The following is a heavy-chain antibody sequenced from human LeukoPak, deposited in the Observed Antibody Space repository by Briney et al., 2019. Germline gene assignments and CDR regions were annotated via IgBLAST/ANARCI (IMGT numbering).Heavy chain of an antibody. V-gene: IGHV3-7*01. CDR2: IETDGEEK. CDR3: ARDIPSGFYTPEY. CDR1: GFTFCEYW. J-gene: IGHJ4*02. Sequence: PGGSLRLSCVASGFTFCEYWVRWVRQAPGRGLEWVANIETDGEEKKYVASVKARFTISRDNARNSLNIQMNSRRVEDTAVYYCARDIPSGFYTPEYWGRRTLVTVSS. D-gene: IGHD5-12*01.